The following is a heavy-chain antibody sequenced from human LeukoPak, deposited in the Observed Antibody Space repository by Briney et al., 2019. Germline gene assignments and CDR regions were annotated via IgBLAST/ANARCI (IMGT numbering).Heavy chain of an antibody. Sequence: ASVKVSCKASGYTFTNYGITWVRQAPGQGLEWMGWISPNSGETNYAQKFQGRVTMTTDTSTSTAYMEVRTLRSDDTGVYYCARDLRGSPPVDPGARGPLVPVSS. CDR2: ISPNSGET. CDR1: GYTFTNYG. D-gene: IGHD3-16*01. J-gene: IGHJ5*02. CDR3: ARDLRGSPPVDP. V-gene: IGHV1-18*01.